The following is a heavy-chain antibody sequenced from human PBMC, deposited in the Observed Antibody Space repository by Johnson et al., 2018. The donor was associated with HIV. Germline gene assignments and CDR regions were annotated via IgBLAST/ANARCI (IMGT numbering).Heavy chain of an antibody. V-gene: IGHV3-30*04. Sequence: QVQLVESGGGVVQPGRSLRLSCAASGFTFSSYAMHWVRQAPGKGLEWVAVISYDGSNKYYADSVKGRFTISRDTSKNTLYLQMNSLRAEDTAVYYCARRGRSADDAFAIWRQGTMVTVSA. CDR3: ARRGRSADDAFAI. CDR2: ISYDGSNK. CDR1: GFTFSSYA. J-gene: IGHJ3*02. D-gene: IGHD3-16*01.